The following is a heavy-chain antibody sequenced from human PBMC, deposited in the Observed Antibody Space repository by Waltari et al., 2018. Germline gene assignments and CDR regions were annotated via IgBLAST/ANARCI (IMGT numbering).Heavy chain of an antibody. J-gene: IGHJ4*02. CDR3: ARDLVVAANPMNDY. CDR2: INPNSGGT. CDR1: GYTFTGYY. V-gene: IGHV1-2*06. D-gene: IGHD2-15*01. Sequence: QVQLVPSGAEVKKPGASVKVSCKASGYTFTGYYMHCVRQAPGQGLEWMGRINPNSGGTNYAQKFQGRVTMTRDTSISTAYMELSRLRSDDTAVYYCARDLVVAANPMNDYWGQGTLVTVSS.